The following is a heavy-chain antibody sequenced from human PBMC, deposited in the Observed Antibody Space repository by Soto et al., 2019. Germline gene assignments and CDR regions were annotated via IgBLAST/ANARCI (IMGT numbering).Heavy chain of an antibody. J-gene: IGHJ4*02. CDR3: ARADYYYDSSGYYPDY. D-gene: IGHD3-22*01. V-gene: IGHV3-33*01. Sequence: GGSLRLSCAASGFTFSSYGMHWVRQAPGKGLEWVAVIWYDGSNKYYADSVKGRFTISRDNSKNTLYLQMNSLRAEDTAVYYCARADYYYDSSGYYPDYWGQGTMVTVSS. CDR2: IWYDGSNK. CDR1: GFTFSSYG.